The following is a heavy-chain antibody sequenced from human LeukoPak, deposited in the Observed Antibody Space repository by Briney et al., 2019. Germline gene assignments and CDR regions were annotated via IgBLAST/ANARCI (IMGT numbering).Heavy chain of an antibody. CDR3: TRDKGWQQFDS. CDR2: INKDGSET. CDR1: AFTFSDYW. Sequence: GGSLRLSCAASAFTFSDYWMTWVRQAPGTGLERVANINKDGSETYYVDSVKGRFTISRDNAKKSLYLQMNSLRDDDTAVYYCTRDKGWQQFDSWGQGIQVTVSS. V-gene: IGHV3-7*01. D-gene: IGHD5-24*01. J-gene: IGHJ4*02.